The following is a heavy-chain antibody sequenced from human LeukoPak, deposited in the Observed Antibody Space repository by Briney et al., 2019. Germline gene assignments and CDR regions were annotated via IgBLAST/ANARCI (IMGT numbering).Heavy chain of an antibody. CDR1: GSSFTSYW. D-gene: IGHD4-23*01. CDR3: ARAPDYGGPLYFDY. V-gene: IGHV5-51*01. Sequence: GESLKISCKGLGSSFTSYWIGGGRRVPGKGREGMGIIHPGDSDTRYSPSFQGQVTISADKSISTAYLQWSSLKASDTAIYYCARAPDYGGPLYFDYWGQGTLVTVSS. CDR2: IHPGDSDT. J-gene: IGHJ4*02.